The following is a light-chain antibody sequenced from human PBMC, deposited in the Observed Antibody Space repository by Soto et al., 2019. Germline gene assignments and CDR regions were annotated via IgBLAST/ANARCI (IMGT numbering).Light chain of an antibody. Sequence: EIVMTQSPATLSVSPGERATLSCRASQSVSSNLAWYQQKPGQAPRLLIYGASTRATGIPARFSGSGSGTEVTFTISSLRSEDFAVYYCQQYNNWPLTFGGGTKVEIK. CDR3: QQYNNWPLT. CDR2: GAS. CDR1: QSVSSN. J-gene: IGKJ4*01. V-gene: IGKV3-15*01.